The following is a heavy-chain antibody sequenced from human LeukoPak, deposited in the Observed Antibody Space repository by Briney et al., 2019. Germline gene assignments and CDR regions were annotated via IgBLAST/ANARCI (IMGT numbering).Heavy chain of an antibody. CDR1: GFTVSSNY. CDR3: ARDRRTPYYDFWSLSYYYYYGMDV. Sequence: GGSLRLSCAASGFTVSSNYMSWVRQAPGKGLEWVSVIYSGGSTYYADSVKGRFTISRDNSKNTLYLQMNSLRAEDTAVYYCARDRRTPYYDFWSLSYYYYYGMDVWGQGTTVTVSS. V-gene: IGHV3-53*01. J-gene: IGHJ6*02. CDR2: IYSGGST. D-gene: IGHD3-3*01.